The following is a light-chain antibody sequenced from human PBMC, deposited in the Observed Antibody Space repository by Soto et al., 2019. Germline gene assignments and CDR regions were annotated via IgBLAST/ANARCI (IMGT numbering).Light chain of an antibody. CDR3: FSFTSTNTHV. CDR2: ETS. Sequence: QSVLTQPASVSGSPGQSVTISCTGTSSDFGSYKFVSWYQHHPGKVPKVIIYETSKRPSGVSDRSSGSKSGNTASLTISGLQAEDEADYYCFSFTSTNTHVFGSGTKVTVL. J-gene: IGLJ1*01. V-gene: IGLV2-23*01. CDR1: SSDFGSYKF.